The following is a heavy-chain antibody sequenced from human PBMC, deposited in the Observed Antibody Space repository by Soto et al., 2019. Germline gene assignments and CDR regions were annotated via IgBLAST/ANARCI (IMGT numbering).Heavy chain of an antibody. Sequence: ASVKVSCKASGYTFTSYGISWVRQAPGQGLEWMGWISAYNGNTNYAQKLQGRVTMTTDTSTSTAYMELRSLRSDDTAVYYCAKTGLWWAAAAGSWFDPWGQGTLVTAPQ. V-gene: IGHV1-18*01. CDR2: ISAYNGNT. D-gene: IGHD6-13*01. CDR3: AKTGLWWAAAAGSWFDP. J-gene: IGHJ5*02. CDR1: GYTFTSYG.